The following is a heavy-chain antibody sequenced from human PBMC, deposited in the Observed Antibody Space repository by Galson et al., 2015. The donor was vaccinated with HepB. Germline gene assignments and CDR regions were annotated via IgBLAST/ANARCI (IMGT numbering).Heavy chain of an antibody. CDR2: ISGSGGST. D-gene: IGHD2-2*01. CDR3: ATHLGYCSSTSCYPFDTFDI. V-gene: IGHV3-23*01. Sequence: SLRLSCAASGFTFSSYAMSWVRQAPGKGLEWVSAISGSGGSTYYADSVKGRFTISRDNSKNTLYLQMNSLRAEDTAVYYCATHLGYCSSTSCYPFDTFDIWGQGTMVTVSS. J-gene: IGHJ3*02. CDR1: GFTFSSYA.